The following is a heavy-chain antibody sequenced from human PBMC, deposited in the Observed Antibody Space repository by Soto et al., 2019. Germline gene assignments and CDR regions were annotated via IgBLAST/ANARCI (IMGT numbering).Heavy chain of an antibody. D-gene: IGHD3-10*01. V-gene: IGHV1-69*13. Sequence: ASVKVSCKASGGTFSSYAISWVRQAPGQGLEWMGGIIPIFGTANYAQKFQGRVTITADESTSTAYMELSSLRSEDTAVYYCERPRGRVRGKFGMDVWGQGTTVTVSS. J-gene: IGHJ6*02. CDR3: ERPRGRVRGKFGMDV. CDR2: IIPIFGTA. CDR1: GGTFSSYA.